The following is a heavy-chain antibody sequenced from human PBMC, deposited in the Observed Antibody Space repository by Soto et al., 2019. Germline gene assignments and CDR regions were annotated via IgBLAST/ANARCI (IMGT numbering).Heavy chain of an antibody. D-gene: IGHD3-22*01. CDR3: ARWSRDSSGYLFPFGDAFDI. J-gene: IGHJ3*02. Sequence: ASVKVSCKASGGTFSSYAISWVRQAPGQGLEWMGGIIPIFGTANYAQKFQGRVTITADESTSTAYMELSSLRSEDTAVYYCARWSRDSSGYLFPFGDAFDIWGQGTMVTVS. CDR1: GGTFSSYA. V-gene: IGHV1-69*13. CDR2: IIPIFGTA.